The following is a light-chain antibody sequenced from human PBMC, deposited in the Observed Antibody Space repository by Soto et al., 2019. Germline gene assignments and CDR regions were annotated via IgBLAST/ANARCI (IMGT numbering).Light chain of an antibody. CDR3: RQYNSWTLIS. CDR1: QSISGN. J-gene: IGKJ5*01. V-gene: IGKV3-15*01. Sequence: ELMMTQSPATLSVSPGERATLSCRASQSISGNIAWYQQKPGQAPRLLIYAASIRASGIPARFSGTGFGREVTLSISSLQSDDSSVYYCRQYNSWTLISFGQGTRREIK. CDR2: AAS.